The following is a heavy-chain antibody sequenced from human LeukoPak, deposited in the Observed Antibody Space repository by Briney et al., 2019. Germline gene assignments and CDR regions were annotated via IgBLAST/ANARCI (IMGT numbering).Heavy chain of an antibody. CDR1: GGTFSSYA. CDR2: IIPIFGTA. V-gene: IGHV1-69*13. CDR3: ARATNRDSGSYYFIY. Sequence: SVTVFCKASGGTFSSYAISWVRQAPGQGLEWMGGIIPIFGTANYAQKFQGRVTITADESTSTAYMELSSLRSEDTAVYYCARATNRDSGSYYFIYWGQGTLVTVSS. J-gene: IGHJ4*02. D-gene: IGHD1-26*01.